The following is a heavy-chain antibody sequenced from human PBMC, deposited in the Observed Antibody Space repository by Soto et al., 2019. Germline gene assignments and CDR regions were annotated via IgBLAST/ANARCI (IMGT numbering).Heavy chain of an antibody. V-gene: IGHV3-30*18. Sequence: GGSLRLSCAASGFTFSSYGMHWVRQAPGKGLEWVAVISYDGSNKYYADSVKGRFTISRDNSKNTLYLQMNSLRAEDTAVYYCAKDSTGDYSSAVYWGQGTLVTVSS. D-gene: IGHD4-17*01. CDR2: ISYDGSNK. J-gene: IGHJ4*02. CDR1: GFTFSSYG. CDR3: AKDSTGDYSSAVY.